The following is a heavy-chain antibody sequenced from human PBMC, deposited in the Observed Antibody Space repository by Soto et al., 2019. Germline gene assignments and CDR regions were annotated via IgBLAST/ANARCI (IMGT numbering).Heavy chain of an antibody. CDR2: MNPNSGNT. Sequence: GASVKVSCKASGYTFTSYYINWVRQATGQGLEWMGWMNPNSGNTVYAQKFQGRVTMTRNTSVSTAYMELSSLRSEDTAGYYCARESSYGMDVWGQGTTVTVSS. J-gene: IGHJ6*02. CDR3: ARESSYGMDV. CDR1: GYTFTSYY. V-gene: IGHV1-8*01.